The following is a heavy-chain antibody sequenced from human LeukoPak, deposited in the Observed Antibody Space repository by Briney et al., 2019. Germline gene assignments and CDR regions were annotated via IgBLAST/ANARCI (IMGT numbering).Heavy chain of an antibody. V-gene: IGHV1-46*01. Sequence: ASVKVSCKASGYTFTSYYMHWVRQAPGQGLEWMGITNPNGGTTSYAQKFQGRVTMTRDTSTSTVYMELSSLRSDDTAMYYCARESPPNWFDPWGQGTLVTVSS. CDR3: ARESPPNWFDP. CDR2: TNPNGGTT. CDR1: GYTFTSYY. J-gene: IGHJ5*02.